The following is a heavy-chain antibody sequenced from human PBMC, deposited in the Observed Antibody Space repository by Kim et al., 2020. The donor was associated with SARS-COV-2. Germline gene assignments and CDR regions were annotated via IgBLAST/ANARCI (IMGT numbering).Heavy chain of an antibody. Sequence: AYAASVKGRVTISRDDSKNAAYLQINSLKTEDTAVYFCTTILPSDVTFDYWGQGTLVTVSS. CDR3: TTILPSDVTFDY. V-gene: IGHV3-73*01. D-gene: IGHD3-9*01. J-gene: IGHJ4*02.